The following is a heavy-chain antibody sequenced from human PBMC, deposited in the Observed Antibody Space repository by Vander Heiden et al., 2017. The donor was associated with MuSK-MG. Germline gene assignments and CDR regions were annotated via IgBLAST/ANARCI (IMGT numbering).Heavy chain of an antibody. CDR2: IYYSGST. CDR1: GGSISSSSYY. Sequence: QLQLQESGPGLVKPSETLSLTCTVSGGSISSSSYYWGWIRQPPGKGLEWIGSIYYSGSTYYNPSLKSRVTISVDTSKNQFSLKLSSVTAADTAVYYCARLYGDLPKGGFDYWGQGTLVTVSS. D-gene: IGHD4-17*01. CDR3: ARLYGDLPKGGFDY. V-gene: IGHV4-39*01. J-gene: IGHJ4*02.